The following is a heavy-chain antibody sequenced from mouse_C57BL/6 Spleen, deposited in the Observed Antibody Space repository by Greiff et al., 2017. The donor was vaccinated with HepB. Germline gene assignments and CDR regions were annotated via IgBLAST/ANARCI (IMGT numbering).Heavy chain of an antibody. CDR1: GYTFTSYT. CDR3: AREGLWAY. Sequence: VQVVESGAELARPGASVKMSCKASGYTFTSYTMHWVKQRPGQGLEWIGYINPSSGYTKYNQKFKDKATLTADKSSSTAYMQLSSLTSEDSAVYYCAREGLWAYWGQGTLVTVSA. D-gene: IGHD1-1*02. CDR2: INPSSGYT. V-gene: IGHV1-4*01. J-gene: IGHJ3*01.